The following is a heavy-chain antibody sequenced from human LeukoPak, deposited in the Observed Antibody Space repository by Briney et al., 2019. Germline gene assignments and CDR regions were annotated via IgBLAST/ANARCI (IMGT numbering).Heavy chain of an antibody. D-gene: IGHD2-2*01. J-gene: IGHJ4*02. CDR1: GYTFTSYY. V-gene: IGHV1-46*01. Sequence: ASVKVSCKASGYTFTSYYMHWVRQAPGQGLEWMGIINPSGGSTSYAQKFQGRVTMTRDMSTSTVYMELSSLRSEDTAVYYCARGYCSSTSCYAGSTPFDYWGQGTLVTVSS. CDR3: ARGYCSSTSCYAGSTPFDY. CDR2: INPSGGST.